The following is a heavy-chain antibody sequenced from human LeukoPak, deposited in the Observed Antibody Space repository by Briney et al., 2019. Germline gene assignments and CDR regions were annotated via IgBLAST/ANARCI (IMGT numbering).Heavy chain of an antibody. CDR1: GFTVSSNY. CDR2: IYSGGST. CDR3: ARGWAGATRYYYGMDV. Sequence: GGSLRLSCAASGFTVSSNYMSWVRQAPGKGLEWVSVIYSGGSTYYADSVKGRFTISRHNSKNTLYLQMNSLRAEDTAVYYCARGWAGATRYYYGMDVWGQGTTVTVSS. J-gene: IGHJ6*02. D-gene: IGHD1-26*01. V-gene: IGHV3-53*04.